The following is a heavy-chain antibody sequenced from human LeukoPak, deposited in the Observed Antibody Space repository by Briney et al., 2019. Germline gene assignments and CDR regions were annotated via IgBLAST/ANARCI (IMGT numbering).Heavy chain of an antibody. CDR1: GVSITSYF. J-gene: IGHJ4*02. V-gene: IGHV4-59*01. D-gene: IGHD1-26*01. Sequence: SETLSLTCTVSGVSITSYFLSWIRQPPGKGLEWIGYMHYSGSPTYNPSLKSRVTISVDTSKNQFSLRLTSVTAADTAIYYCVRDIRMVGATHYFDYWGQGTLVTVSS. CDR3: VRDIRMVGATHYFDY. CDR2: MHYSGSP.